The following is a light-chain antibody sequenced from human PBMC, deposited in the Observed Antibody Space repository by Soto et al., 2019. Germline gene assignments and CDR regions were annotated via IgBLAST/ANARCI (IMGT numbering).Light chain of an antibody. CDR3: QQANSFPLT. V-gene: IGKV1-12*01. CDR1: QGISSR. J-gene: IGKJ4*01. CDR2: AAS. Sequence: DIPMTQSPSSVSASVGDRVTITCRASQGISSRLAWYQQKPGKAPNLLIYAASNLQSGVPSRFSVSGSETDFTLTIGSLQPEDFATYYCQQANSFPLTFGGGTKVEIK.